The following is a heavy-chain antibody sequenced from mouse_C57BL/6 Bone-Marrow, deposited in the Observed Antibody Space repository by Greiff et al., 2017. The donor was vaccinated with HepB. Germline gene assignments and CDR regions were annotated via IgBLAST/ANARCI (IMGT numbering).Heavy chain of an antibody. CDR1: GFSLTSYA. D-gene: IGHD1-1*01. V-gene: IGHV2-9-1*01. CDR2: IWTGEGT. Sequence: QVQLKESGPGLVAPSQSLSITCTVSGFSLTSYAISWVRQPPGKGLEWLGVIWTGEGTNYNSALKSRLSISKDNSKSQVFLKMNRLQTDDTARYYCARIRSRDWYFDVWGTGTTVTVSS. J-gene: IGHJ1*03. CDR3: ARIRSRDWYFDV.